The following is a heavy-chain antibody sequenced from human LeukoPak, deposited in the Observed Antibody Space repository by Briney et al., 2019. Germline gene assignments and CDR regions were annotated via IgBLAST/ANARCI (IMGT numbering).Heavy chain of an antibody. D-gene: IGHD6-19*01. V-gene: IGHV3-23*01. CDR2: ISGGGGST. Sequence: GGSLRLSCVASGFTFSSYAMSWVRQAPGKGLEWVSAISGGGGSTYYADSVKGRFTISRDNSKNTLYLQMNSLRAEDTAVYYCAKADSSGWYRSPFDYWGQGTLVTVSS. CDR3: AKADSSGWYRSPFDY. CDR1: GFTFSSYA. J-gene: IGHJ4*02.